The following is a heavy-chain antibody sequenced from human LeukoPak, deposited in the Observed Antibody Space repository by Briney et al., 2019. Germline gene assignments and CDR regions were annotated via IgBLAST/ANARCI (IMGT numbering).Heavy chain of an antibody. Sequence: SETLSLTCTVSGGSISSSYWSWIRQPPGKGLEWIGYVYFSGSANYNPSLKSRVTISVDVPKNQFSLKLSSVTAADTAVYYCARVTGDSSGYYYFDYWGQGTLVTVSS. CDR2: VYFSGSA. D-gene: IGHD3-22*01. CDR3: ARVTGDSSGYYYFDY. V-gene: IGHV4-59*08. J-gene: IGHJ4*02. CDR1: GGSISSSY.